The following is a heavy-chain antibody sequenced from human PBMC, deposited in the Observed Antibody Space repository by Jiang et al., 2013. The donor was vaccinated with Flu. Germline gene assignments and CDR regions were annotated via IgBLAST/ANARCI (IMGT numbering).Heavy chain of an antibody. CDR1: GGSFSGYY. CDR3: ARGAWGATAMARLFPY. J-gene: IGHJ4*02. CDR2: INHSGST. D-gene: IGHD5-18*01. V-gene: IGHV4-34*01. Sequence: LLKPSETLSLTCAVYGGSFSGYYWSWIRQPPGKGLEWIGEINHSGSTNYNPSLKSRVTISVDTSKNQFPLKLSSVTAADTAVYYCARGAWGATAMARLFPYWGQGTLVTVSS.